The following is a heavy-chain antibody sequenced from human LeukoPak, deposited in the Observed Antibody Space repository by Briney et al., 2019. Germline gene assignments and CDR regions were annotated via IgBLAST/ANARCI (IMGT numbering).Heavy chain of an antibody. CDR3: ACYLRFLEPSSPAQ. Sequence: ASVKVSCKASGYTFTGYAISWVRQAPGQGLEWMGWVSAYNGATNYAQNFQDRVTMTTDTPTTTAYMELSRLTSDDTAVYYCACYLRFLEPSSPAQWGQGTLVTVSS. CDR2: VSAYNGAT. V-gene: IGHV1-18*01. D-gene: IGHD3-3*01. J-gene: IGHJ4*02. CDR1: GYTFTGYA.